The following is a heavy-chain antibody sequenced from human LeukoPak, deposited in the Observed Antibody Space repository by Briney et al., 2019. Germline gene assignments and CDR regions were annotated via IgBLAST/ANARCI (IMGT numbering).Heavy chain of an antibody. V-gene: IGHV3-74*01. CDR1: GDYW. Sequence: GGSLRLSCAASGDYWMHWVRQAPGKGLVWVSHINSDGSWTSYADSVKGRFTISKDNAKNTVYLQMNNLRVEDTAVYYCVSFYETYWGRGTLVTVSS. D-gene: IGHD2-2*01. J-gene: IGHJ4*02. CDR3: VSFYETY. CDR2: INSDGSWT.